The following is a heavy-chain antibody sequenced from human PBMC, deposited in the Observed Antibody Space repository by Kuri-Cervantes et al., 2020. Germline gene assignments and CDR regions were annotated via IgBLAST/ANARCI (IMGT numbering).Heavy chain of an antibody. Sequence: SCTVSGGSISSYYWSWIRQPPGKGLEWIGYIYYSGSTYYKPSLKSRVTISVDTSKNQFSLKLSSVTAADTAVYYCARLWLEWTFDYWGQGTLVTVSS. V-gene: IGHV4-59*08. CDR2: IYYSGST. D-gene: IGHD3-3*01. CDR1: GGSISSYY. J-gene: IGHJ4*02. CDR3: ARLWLEWTFDY.